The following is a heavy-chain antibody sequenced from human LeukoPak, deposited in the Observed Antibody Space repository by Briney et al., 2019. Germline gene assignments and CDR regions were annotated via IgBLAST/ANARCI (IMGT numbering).Heavy chain of an antibody. D-gene: IGHD6-19*01. CDR2: IYYSGST. Sequence: SETLSLTCTVSGGSISSSSYYWGWIRQPPGKGLEWIGSIYYSGSTYYNPSLKSRVTISVDTSKNQFSLKLSSVTAADTAVYYCARDGASSGWPRAEYFQHWGQGTLVTVSS. CDR1: GGSISSSSYY. V-gene: IGHV4-39*07. J-gene: IGHJ1*01. CDR3: ARDGASSGWPRAEYFQH.